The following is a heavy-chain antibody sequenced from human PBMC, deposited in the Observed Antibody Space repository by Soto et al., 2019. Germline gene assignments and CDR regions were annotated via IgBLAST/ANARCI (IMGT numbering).Heavy chain of an antibody. D-gene: IGHD2-15*01. J-gene: IGHJ4*02. CDR3: ARRYGGNFDY. V-gene: IGHV4-31*03. CDR2: IYYSGST. Sequence: SETLSLTCTVSGGFISSGGHYLCWIRQHPGKGLEWIGYIYYSGSTSSNPSLKSRVTISVDTSKNQFSLKLSSVSAADTAVYYCARRYGGNFDYWGQGTLVTVSS. CDR1: GGFISSGGHY.